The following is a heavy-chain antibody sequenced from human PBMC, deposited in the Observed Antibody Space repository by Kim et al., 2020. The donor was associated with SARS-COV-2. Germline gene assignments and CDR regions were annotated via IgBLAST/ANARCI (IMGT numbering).Heavy chain of an antibody. Sequence: GGSLRLSCAASGFTFSGYSMNWVRQAPGKGLEWVSYISSTSSTIHYADSVQGRFTFSRDNAKNSLYLQMNSLRDEDTAVYYCARETAYGFDIWGQGTVV. V-gene: IGHV3-48*02. CDR1: GFTFSGYS. CDR3: ARETAYGFDI. D-gene: IGHD5-18*01. CDR2: ISSTSSTI. J-gene: IGHJ3*02.